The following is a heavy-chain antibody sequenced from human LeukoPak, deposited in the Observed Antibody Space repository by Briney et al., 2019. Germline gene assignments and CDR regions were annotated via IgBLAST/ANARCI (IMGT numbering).Heavy chain of an antibody. D-gene: IGHD2-15*01. CDR3: ARLGSDCSGGSCYRAFDI. CDR1: GGSISSYY. Sequence: PSETLSLTCTVSGGSISSYYWSWIRQPPGKGLEWVGYIYYSGSTNYNPSLKSRVTISVDTSKNQFSLKLSSVTAADTAVYYCARLGSDCSGGSCYRAFDIWSQGTMVTVSS. V-gene: IGHV4-59*08. J-gene: IGHJ3*02. CDR2: IYYSGST.